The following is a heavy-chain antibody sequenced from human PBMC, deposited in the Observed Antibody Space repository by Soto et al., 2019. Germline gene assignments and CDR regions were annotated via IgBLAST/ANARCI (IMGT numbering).Heavy chain of an antibody. CDR3: ARDGVPIAGRSGFFDN. D-gene: IGHD6-19*01. CDR1: GGTISNSA. CDR2: FNPIFGAP. Sequence: SVKVSCKASGGTISNSAIYWARQDPGQGLVWMGGFNPIFGAPYYAQTFQGRVSMTRDTSTTTVFMELSSLTSEDTAIYYCARDGVPIAGRSGFFDNWGPGTLVTVSS. J-gene: IGHJ4*02. V-gene: IGHV1-69*05.